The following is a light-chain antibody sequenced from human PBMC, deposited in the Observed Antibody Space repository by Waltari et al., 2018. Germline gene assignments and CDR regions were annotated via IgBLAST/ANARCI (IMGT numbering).Light chain of an antibody. J-gene: IGKJ1*01. Sequence: DIVMTQSPISLSVTPGQPASISCKASQSLLHSDGKTSLHWYLQKPGQSPQLLISEVSSRFSGVPDMFGGSGSGTDFTLKISRVGAEDVGVYYGMQGIDLPRTFGQGTKVEIK. CDR2: EVS. CDR3: MQGIDLPRT. V-gene: IGKV2-29*02. CDR1: QSLLHSDGKTS.